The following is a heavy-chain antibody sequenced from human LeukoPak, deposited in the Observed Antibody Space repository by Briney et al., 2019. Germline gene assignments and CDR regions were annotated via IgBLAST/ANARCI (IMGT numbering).Heavy chain of an antibody. CDR1: GGSISSYY. D-gene: IGHD4-17*01. Sequence: SETLSLTCTVSGGSISSYYWSWIRQPPGKGLEWIGEINHSGSTNYNPSLKSRVTISVDTSKNQFSLKLSSVTAADTAVYYCVGDSFDYWGQGTLVTVSS. J-gene: IGHJ4*02. V-gene: IGHV4-34*01. CDR2: INHSGST. CDR3: VGDSFDY.